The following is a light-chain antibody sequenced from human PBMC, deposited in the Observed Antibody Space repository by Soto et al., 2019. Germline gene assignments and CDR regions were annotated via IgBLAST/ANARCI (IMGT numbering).Light chain of an antibody. CDR3: QQYNSYPYT. V-gene: IGKV1-5*01. CDR2: DAS. Sequence: DIQMTQSPSTLSASVGDRVTITCRASQSISTWLAWYQQKPGKATKVLIFDASSLESGVPSRFSVSGSGTEFTLTISSLQPDDFAMYYCQQYNSYPYTFGQGTKLEIK. CDR1: QSISTW. J-gene: IGKJ2*01.